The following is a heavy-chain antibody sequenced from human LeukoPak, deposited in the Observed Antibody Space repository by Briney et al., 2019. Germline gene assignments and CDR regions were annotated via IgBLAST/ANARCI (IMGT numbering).Heavy chain of an antibody. D-gene: IGHD2-21*02. V-gene: IGHV4-30-2*01. CDR2: IYYSGST. J-gene: IGHJ5*02. CDR3: ARLREDQCEGDSCHGHFHP. CDR1: GGSFSNGGYS. Sequence: PSETLSLTCAVSGGSFSNGGYSWNWIRQAPGKGLEWIGYIYYSGSTDYNPFLNNRVTISLDRSKKQFSLKVRAVTAADTAVYFCARLREDQCEGDSCHGHFHPWGQGILVTVTS.